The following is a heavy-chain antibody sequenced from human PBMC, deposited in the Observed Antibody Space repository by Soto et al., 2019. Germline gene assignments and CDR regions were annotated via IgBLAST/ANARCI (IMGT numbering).Heavy chain of an antibody. CDR1: GGTFSSYA. D-gene: IGHD5-12*01. Sequence: ASVKVSCKASGGTFSSYAISWVRQAPGQGLEWMGGIIPIFGTANYAQKFQGRVTITADESTSTAYMELSSLRSEDTAVYYCARSRDGYNYGAFDIWGQGTMVTVSS. J-gene: IGHJ3*02. CDR2: IIPIFGTA. CDR3: ARSRDGYNYGAFDI. V-gene: IGHV1-69*13.